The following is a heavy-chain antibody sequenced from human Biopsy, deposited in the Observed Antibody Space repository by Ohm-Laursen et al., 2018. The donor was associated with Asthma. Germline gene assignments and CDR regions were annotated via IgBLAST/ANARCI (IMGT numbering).Heavy chain of an antibody. Sequence: GSLRLSCTASGFTFSTYSMNWVRQAPGKGLQWISYISVSSSTVFYADSVKGRFTISRDNSKNTLYLQMNSLRAEDTAVYYCARSIYDFWSGYYGMDVWGQGTTVTVSS. J-gene: IGHJ6*02. CDR3: ARSIYDFWSGYYGMDV. D-gene: IGHD3-3*01. CDR2: ISVSSSTV. V-gene: IGHV3-48*01. CDR1: GFTFSTYS.